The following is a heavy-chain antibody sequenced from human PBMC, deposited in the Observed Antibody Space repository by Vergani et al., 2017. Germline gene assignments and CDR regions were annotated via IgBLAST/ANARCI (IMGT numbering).Heavy chain of an antibody. V-gene: IGHV3-23*04. CDR1: GFTFSSYA. CDR2: ISGSGDST. CDR3: AKRRQKQLDLDY. J-gene: IGHJ4*02. Sequence: EVQLVESGGGLVQPGGSLRLSCAASGFTFSSYAMSWVRQAPGKGLEWVSSISGSGDSTYYADSVKGRFTISRDNSKNTLYLQMNSLRAEDTAVYYCAKRRQKQLDLDYWGQGTLVTVSS. D-gene: IGHD6-13*01.